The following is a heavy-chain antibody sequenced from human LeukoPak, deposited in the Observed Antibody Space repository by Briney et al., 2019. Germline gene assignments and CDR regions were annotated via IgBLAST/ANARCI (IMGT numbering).Heavy chain of an antibody. V-gene: IGHV3-30-3*01. Sequence: PGRSLRLSCAASGFTFSSYAMHRVRQAPGKGLEWVAVISYDGSNKYYADSVKGRFTISRDNSKNTLYLQMNSLRAEDTAVYYCARAPYSGRDKTSPHMYYFDYWGQGTLVTVSS. CDR2: ISYDGSNK. CDR1: GFTFSSYA. D-gene: IGHD1-26*01. CDR3: ARAPYSGRDKTSPHMYYFDY. J-gene: IGHJ4*02.